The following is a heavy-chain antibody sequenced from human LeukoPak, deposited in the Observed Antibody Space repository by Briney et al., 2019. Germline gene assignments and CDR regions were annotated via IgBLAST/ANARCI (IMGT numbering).Heavy chain of an antibody. V-gene: IGHV4-34*01. CDR3: AREAGAYGDYVGLYYFDY. Sequence: SETLSLTCAVYGGSFSGYYWSWIRQPPGKGLEWIGEINHSGSTNYNPSLKSRVTISADTSKNQFSLKLSSVTAADTAVYYCAREAGAYGDYVGLYYFDYWGQGTLVTVSS. CDR2: INHSGST. J-gene: IGHJ4*02. D-gene: IGHD4-17*01. CDR1: GGSFSGYY.